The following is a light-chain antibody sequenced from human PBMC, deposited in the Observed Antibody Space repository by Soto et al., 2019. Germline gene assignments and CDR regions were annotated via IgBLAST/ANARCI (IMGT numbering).Light chain of an antibody. Sequence: QAVVTQPPSASGTPGQRVTISCSGSSSITENNYVYWYQQLPGTAPKLLIYRNNERPSGVPDRFSGSKSGTSASLAISGLRSEDEADYYCAAWADSLSGPHVVFGGGTKLTVL. J-gene: IGLJ2*01. CDR3: AAWADSLSGPHVV. CDR1: SSITENNY. CDR2: RNN. V-gene: IGLV1-47*01.